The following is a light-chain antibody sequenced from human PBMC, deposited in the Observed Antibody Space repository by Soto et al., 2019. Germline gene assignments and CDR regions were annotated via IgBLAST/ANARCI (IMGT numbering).Light chain of an antibody. J-gene: IGKJ1*01. CDR3: QQSYSIPRT. Sequence: DIQMTQSPSSLSASVGDRVTITCRASQSISSYLNWYQQKPGKAPKLLIYAASSLQSGVPSRFSGSGSVTDFTLTISTLQPEDFATYYCQQSYSIPRTFVQGTKMEIK. V-gene: IGKV1-39*01. CDR1: QSISSY. CDR2: AAS.